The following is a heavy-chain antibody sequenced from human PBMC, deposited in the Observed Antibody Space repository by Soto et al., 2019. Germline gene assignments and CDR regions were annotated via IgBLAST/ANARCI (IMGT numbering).Heavy chain of an antibody. V-gene: IGHV3-33*01. J-gene: IGHJ6*02. CDR3: ARDGEDGRSSGHQNYYYGVDV. CDR1: GFTFSSYG. CDR2: IWYDGSNK. Sequence: GGSLRLSCAASGFTFSSYGMHWVRQAPGKGLEWVAVIWYDGSNKYYADSVKGRFTISRDNSKNSLYLQMNSLRAEDTAVYYCARDGEDGRSSGHQNYYYGVDVWGQGTTVTVSS. D-gene: IGHD6-6*01.